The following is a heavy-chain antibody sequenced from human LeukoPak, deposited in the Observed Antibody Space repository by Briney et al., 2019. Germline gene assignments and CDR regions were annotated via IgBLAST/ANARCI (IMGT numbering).Heavy chain of an antibody. Sequence: PGGSLRLSCAASGFTFSSYAMSWVRQAPGKGLEWVSAISGSGGSTYYADSVKGRFTISTDNSKNTLYLQMNSLRAEDTAVYYCAKDAAAGFLGGLSAPTIDYWGQGTLVTVSS. V-gene: IGHV3-23*01. D-gene: IGHD6-13*01. J-gene: IGHJ4*02. CDR1: GFTFSSYA. CDR2: ISGSGGST. CDR3: AKDAAAGFLGGLSAPTIDY.